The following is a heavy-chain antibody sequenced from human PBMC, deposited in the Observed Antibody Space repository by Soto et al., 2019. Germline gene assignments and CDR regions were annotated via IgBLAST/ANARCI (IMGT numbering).Heavy chain of an antibody. D-gene: IGHD5-18*01. V-gene: IGHV1-18*01. CDR3: ASQAGGYSNGYYQ. CDR1: GYTFTSYG. J-gene: IGHJ4*02. Sequence: QVQLVQSGAEVKKPGASVKVSCKASGYTFTSYGISWVRQAPGQGLEWMGWLSAYNGNTNYAQKLQGRGTMTTDTSMSTAYMELRSLRSDYTAVYYCASQAGGYSNGYYQWGQGTLVTLSS. CDR2: LSAYNGNT.